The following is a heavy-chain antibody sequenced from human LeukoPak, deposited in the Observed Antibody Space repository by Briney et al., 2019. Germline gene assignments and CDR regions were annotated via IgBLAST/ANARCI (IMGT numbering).Heavy chain of an antibody. J-gene: IGHJ6*02. CDR2: ISGSGGST. CDR3: AKALGSSWYEAPLHYYYGMDV. CDR1: GFTFSSYA. V-gene: IGHV3-23*01. Sequence: PGGSLRLSCAASGFTFSSYAMSWVRQAPGKGLEWVSAISGSGGSTYYADSVKGRFTISRDNSKNTLYLQMNSLRAEETAVYYCAKALGSSWYEAPLHYYYGMDVWGQGTTVTVSS. D-gene: IGHD6-13*01.